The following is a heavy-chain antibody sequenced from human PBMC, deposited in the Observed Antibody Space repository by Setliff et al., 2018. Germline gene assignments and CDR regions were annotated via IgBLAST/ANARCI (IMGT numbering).Heavy chain of an antibody. CDR1: GYSFTVFG. D-gene: IGHD3-22*01. V-gene: IGHV1-18*01. Sequence: ASVKVSCKTSGYSFTVFGISWVRQAPGQGLEWMGWISPYYGNTNYAQQFQGRVAMTTDTSTTTAYMELTSLTSDDTALYYCVRGQGPRTVVAIPFDHWGQGTLVTVSS. CDR3: VRGQGPRTVVAIPFDH. CDR2: ISPYYGNT. J-gene: IGHJ4*02.